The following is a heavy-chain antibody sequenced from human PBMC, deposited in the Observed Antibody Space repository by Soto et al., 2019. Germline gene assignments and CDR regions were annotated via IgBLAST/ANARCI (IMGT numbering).Heavy chain of an antibody. V-gene: IGHV4-59*01. Sequence: SETLSLTCTVSGGSISSYYWSWIRQPPGKGLEWIGYIYYSGSTNYNPSLKSRVTISVDTSKNQFSLKLSSVTAADTAVYYCARVYYYGSGSYYNPNDPYNWFDPWGQGTLVTVSS. CDR2: IYYSGST. CDR1: GGSISSYY. CDR3: ARVYYYGSGSYYNPNDPYNWFDP. D-gene: IGHD3-10*01. J-gene: IGHJ5*02.